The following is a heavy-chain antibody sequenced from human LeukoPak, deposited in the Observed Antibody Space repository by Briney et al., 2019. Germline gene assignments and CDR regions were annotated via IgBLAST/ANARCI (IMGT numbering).Heavy chain of an antibody. CDR2: IYTSGST. J-gene: IGHJ4*02. D-gene: IGHD2-15*01. Sequence: SQTLSLTCTVSGGSISSGSYYWSWIRQPAGKGLEWIGRIYTSGSTNYNPSLKSRVTISVDTSKNQVSLKLSSVTAADTAVYYCAREIVVVVAATPVTTGFDYWGQGTLVTVSS. CDR3: AREIVVVVAATPVTTGFDY. CDR1: GGSISSGSYY. V-gene: IGHV4-61*02.